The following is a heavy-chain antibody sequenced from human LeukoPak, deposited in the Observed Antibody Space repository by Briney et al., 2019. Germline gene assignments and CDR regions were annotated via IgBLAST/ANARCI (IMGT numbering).Heavy chain of an antibody. CDR3: ARGGRGSAAVVAPRSFDI. V-gene: IGHV3-53*01. J-gene: IGHJ3*02. D-gene: IGHD3-22*01. CDR2: TYTGGNS. Sequence: PGGSLRLSCAASGFTVSSIHMVWVRQAPGKGLEWVSVTYTGGNSYYADSVKGRFIISRHISKNTLYLQMNSLRAEDSALYYCARGGRGSAAVVAPRSFDIWGQGTMVTVSS. CDR1: GFTVSSIH.